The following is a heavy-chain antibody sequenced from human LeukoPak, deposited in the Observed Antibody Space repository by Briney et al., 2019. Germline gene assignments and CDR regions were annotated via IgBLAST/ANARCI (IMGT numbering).Heavy chain of an antibody. D-gene: IGHD6-6*01. CDR1: GGSISGYY. CDR2: INHSGST. V-gene: IGHV4-34*01. J-gene: IGHJ4*02. CDR3: ASLSSIAARLDY. Sequence: SETLSLTCTVSGGSISGYYWSWIRQPPGKGLEWIGEINHSGSTNYNPSLKSRVTISVDTSKNQFSLKLSSVTAADTAVYYCASLSSIAARLDYWGQGTLVTVSS.